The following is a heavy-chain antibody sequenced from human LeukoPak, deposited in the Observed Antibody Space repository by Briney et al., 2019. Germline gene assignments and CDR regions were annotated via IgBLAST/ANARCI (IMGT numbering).Heavy chain of an antibody. J-gene: IGHJ4*02. CDR1: GGSISSSSHY. CDR3: VRHLGRGSGSIPWYFDY. Sequence: SETLSLTCTVSGGSISSSSHYWGWIRQPPGKGLEWIGSIYYSGSTYYNPSLKSRVTISVDTSKNQFSLKLISVTAADTAVYYCVRHLGRGSGSIPWYFDYWGQGTLVTVSS. V-gene: IGHV4-39*01. D-gene: IGHD3-10*01. CDR2: IYYSGST.